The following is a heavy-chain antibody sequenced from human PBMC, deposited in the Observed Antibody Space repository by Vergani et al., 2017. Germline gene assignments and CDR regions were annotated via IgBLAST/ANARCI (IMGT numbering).Heavy chain of an antibody. Sequence: EVHLLESGGGQVEAGGSLRLSCVASGFTFSNSAMSWVRQTSGKGLEWVSAISGHGDRTYYADSVKGRFTISRDNSKNTLYLQMKSLRPEDTAVYYCAKEGGGYCSGGTCYPEYWGQGTLVIVSS. CDR3: AKEGGGYCSGGTCYPEY. V-gene: IGHV3-23*01. CDR1: GFTFSNSA. J-gene: IGHJ4*02. D-gene: IGHD2-15*01. CDR2: ISGHGDRT.